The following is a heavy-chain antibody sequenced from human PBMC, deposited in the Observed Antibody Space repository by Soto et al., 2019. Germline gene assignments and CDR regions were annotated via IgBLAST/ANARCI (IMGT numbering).Heavy chain of an antibody. CDR3: ARQSSPDIVVVVARNFDD. CDR1: GYSFTSYW. J-gene: IGHJ6*02. V-gene: IGHV5-51*01. D-gene: IGHD2-15*01. Sequence: PGESLKISCKGSGYSFTSYWIGWVRQMPGKGLEWMGIIYPGDSDTRYSPSFQGQVTISADKSISTAYLQWSSLKASDTAMYYCARQSSPDIVVVVARNFDDWGQGTTVTVP. CDR2: IYPGDSDT.